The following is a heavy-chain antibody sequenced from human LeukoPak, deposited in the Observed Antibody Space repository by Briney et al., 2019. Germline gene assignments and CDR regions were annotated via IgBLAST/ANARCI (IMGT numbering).Heavy chain of an antibody. Sequence: GGSLRLSCAASGFTFSSYSMNWVRQAPGKGLEWVSSISSGSSYIYYADSVKGRFTISRDNAKNSLYLQMNSLRAEDTAVYYCARDLYYDILTGYFDYWGQGTLVTVSS. CDR3: ARDLYYDILTGYFDY. D-gene: IGHD3-9*01. J-gene: IGHJ4*02. CDR2: ISSGSSYI. CDR1: GFTFSSYS. V-gene: IGHV3-21*01.